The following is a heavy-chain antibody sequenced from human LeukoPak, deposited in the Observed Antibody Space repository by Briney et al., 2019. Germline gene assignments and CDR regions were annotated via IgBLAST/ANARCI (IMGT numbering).Heavy chain of an antibody. CDR1: GGSISSYY. Sequence: SETLSLTCTVSGGSISSYYWSWIRQPPGKGLEWIGYIYYSGSTNYNPSLKSRVTISVDTSKNQFSLKLSSVTAADTAVYYCGRDRLLYYYGSDPSYYYGMDVWGQGTTVTVSS. CDR3: GRDRLLYYYGSDPSYYYGMDV. CDR2: IYYSGST. V-gene: IGHV4-59*01. J-gene: IGHJ6*02. D-gene: IGHD3-10*01.